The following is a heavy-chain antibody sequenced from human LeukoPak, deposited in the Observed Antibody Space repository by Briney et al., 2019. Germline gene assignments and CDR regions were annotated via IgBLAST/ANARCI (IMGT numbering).Heavy chain of an antibody. D-gene: IGHD3-10*01. CDR2: IKSKTDGGTT. Sequence: GGTLRLSCAASGFTFSSYWMSWVRQAPGKGLEWVGRIKSKTDGGTTDYAAPVKGRFTISRDDSKNTLYLQMNSLKTEDTAVYYCTTESYTGSGSGSYMVDYWGQGTLVTVSS. CDR1: GFTFSSYW. J-gene: IGHJ4*02. CDR3: TTESYTGSGSGSYMVDY. V-gene: IGHV3-15*01.